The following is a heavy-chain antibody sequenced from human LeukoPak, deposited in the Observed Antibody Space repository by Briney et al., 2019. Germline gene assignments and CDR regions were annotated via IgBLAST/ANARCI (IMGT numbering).Heavy chain of an antibody. CDR1: GYTFTCYY. J-gene: IGHJ6*02. Sequence: ASVKVSCKASGYTFTCYYMHWVRQAPGQGLEWMGIINPSGGSTSYAQKFQGRVTMTRDTSTSTVYMELSSLRSEDTAVYYCARESGITIFGVVINYGMDVWGQGTTVTVSS. V-gene: IGHV1-46*01. CDR2: INPSGGST. D-gene: IGHD3-3*01. CDR3: ARESGITIFGVVINYGMDV.